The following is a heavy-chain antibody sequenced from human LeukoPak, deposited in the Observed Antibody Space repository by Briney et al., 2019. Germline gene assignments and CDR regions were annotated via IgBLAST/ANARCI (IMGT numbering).Heavy chain of an antibody. D-gene: IGHD6-13*01. CDR2: IKQDGSEK. Sequence: GGSLRLSCAASGFTFSSYWMSWVRQAPGKGLEWVANIKQDGSEKYYVDSVKGRFTISRDNAKNSLYLQMNSLRAEDTAVYYCARGGSSSWYLEYYFDYWGLGTLVTVSS. J-gene: IGHJ4*02. CDR1: GFTFSSYW. V-gene: IGHV3-7*01. CDR3: ARGGSSSWYLEYYFDY.